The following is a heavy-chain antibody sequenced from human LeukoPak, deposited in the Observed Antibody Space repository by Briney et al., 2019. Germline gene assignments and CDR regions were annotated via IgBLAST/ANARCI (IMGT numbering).Heavy chain of an antibody. CDR3: ARDLYYYGSGSYYLYYYYGMDV. Sequence: HPGGSLRLSCAASGVTVSNNFMSWVRQAPGKGLEWVSVIYGGGSTYYADSVKGRFTISRDTSKNTLYLQMNSLRAEDTAVYYCARDLYYYGSGSYYLYYYYGMDVWGQGTTVTVSS. J-gene: IGHJ6*02. D-gene: IGHD3-10*01. CDR2: IYGGGST. V-gene: IGHV3-53*01. CDR1: GVTVSNNF.